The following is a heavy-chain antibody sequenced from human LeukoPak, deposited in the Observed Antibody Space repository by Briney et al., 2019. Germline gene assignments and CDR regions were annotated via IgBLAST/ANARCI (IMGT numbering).Heavy chain of an antibody. V-gene: IGHV4-4*07. CDR1: GVSISSGY. CDR3: ARGYGSGSYST. Sequence: SETLSLTCTVSGVSISSGYWSWIRQPAGKGLEWMGRISTSLPTYYNPSLKSRVAMSLDTSEIHFSLRLNSVTAADTAVYYCARGYGSGSYSTWGQGTLVTVSS. J-gene: IGHJ5*02. CDR2: ISTSLPT. D-gene: IGHD3-10*01.